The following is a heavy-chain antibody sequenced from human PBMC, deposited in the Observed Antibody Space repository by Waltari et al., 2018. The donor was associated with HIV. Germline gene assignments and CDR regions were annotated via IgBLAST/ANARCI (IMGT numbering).Heavy chain of an antibody. CDR2: IRPTAET. D-gene: IGHD3-3*01. J-gene: IGHJ4*02. CDR1: GFSFVLHS. CDR3: VKGAVWGGPEGDGC. Sequence: EVHLLESGGALAQPGGSLKLSCAASGFSFVLHSRTWFSQAPGKGLECVSSIRPTAETFYSDSVKGRCTIYRDNSANTVHLQMTGLRVEDTAMYYCVKGAVWGGPEGDGCWGQGTLVTVSS. V-gene: IGHV3-23*01.